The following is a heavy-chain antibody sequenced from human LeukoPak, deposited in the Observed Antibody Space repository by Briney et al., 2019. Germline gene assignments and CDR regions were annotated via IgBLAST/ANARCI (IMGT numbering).Heavy chain of an antibody. D-gene: IGHD6-13*01. CDR1: GFNVSSNY. J-gene: IGHJ4*02. Sequence: GGSLRLSCAASGFNVSSNYMTWIRQAPGKGLEWVSLIYGADAAYYAASVRGRFMISRDNLKNTLFLQMNSLRVEDTAVYYCVTSTGQQFIPYDYWGQGTHVTVSS. V-gene: IGHV3-66*02. CDR3: VTSTGQQFIPYDY. CDR2: IYGADAA.